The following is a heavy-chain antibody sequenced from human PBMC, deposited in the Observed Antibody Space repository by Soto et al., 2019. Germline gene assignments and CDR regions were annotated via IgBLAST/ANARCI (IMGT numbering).Heavy chain of an antibody. CDR2: ISSTGST. D-gene: IGHD3-10*01. V-gene: IGHV4-59*01. CDR3: ARYGSGSSVWFDP. J-gene: IGHJ5*02. CDR1: GGSISNYH. Sequence: PSETLSLTCTVSGGSISNYHWNWIRQSPGKGLEWIGYISSTGSTVYNPSLGSRATISLDTSKNQFSLKLSSVTAADTAVYYCARYGSGSSVWFDPWGQGTLVTVSS.